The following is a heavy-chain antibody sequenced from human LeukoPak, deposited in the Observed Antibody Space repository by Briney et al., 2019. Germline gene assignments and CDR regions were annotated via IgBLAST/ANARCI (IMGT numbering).Heavy chain of an antibody. CDR3: AAGSGSYRDWFDP. J-gene: IGHJ5*02. CDR2: ISSSSSYI. Sequence: GGSLRLSCAASGFTFSSYSMNWVRQAPGKGLEWVSSISSSSSYIYYADSVKGRFTTSRDNAKNSLYLQMNSLRAEDTAVYYCAAGSGSYRDWFDPWGQGTLVTVSS. V-gene: IGHV3-21*01. D-gene: IGHD3-10*01. CDR1: GFTFSSYS.